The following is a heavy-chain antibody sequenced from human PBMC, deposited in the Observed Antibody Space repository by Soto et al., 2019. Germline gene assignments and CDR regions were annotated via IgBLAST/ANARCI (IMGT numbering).Heavy chain of an antibody. D-gene: IGHD2-15*01. CDR3: AKDAGAVVVAASLTYFDY. CDR1: GFTFSSYG. CDR2: ISYDGSNK. V-gene: IGHV3-30*18. J-gene: IGHJ4*02. Sequence: QVQLVESGGGVVQPGRSLRLSCAASGFTFSSYGMHWVRQAPGKGLEWVAIISYDGSNKYYADSVKGRFTISRDSSKNTLYLQMNGLKAEDTAVYYCAKDAGAVVVAASLTYFDYWGQGTLVTVSS.